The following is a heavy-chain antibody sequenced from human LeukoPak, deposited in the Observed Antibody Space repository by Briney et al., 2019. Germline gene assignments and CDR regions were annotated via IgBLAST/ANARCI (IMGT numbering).Heavy chain of an antibody. V-gene: IGHV3-74*01. D-gene: IGHD3-10*01. CDR3: AGDLISGSGSLGY. Sequence: GGPLRLSCTASGFTFSSYWMHWVRQAPGKVLVWVASINTNRSTTHSDSSVKGRFTIPRDHAKTTLYLQMNSLRDEDTAVYYCAGDLISGSGSLGYWGQGTLVTVSS. CDR1: GFTFSSYW. J-gene: IGHJ4*02. CDR2: INTNRSTT.